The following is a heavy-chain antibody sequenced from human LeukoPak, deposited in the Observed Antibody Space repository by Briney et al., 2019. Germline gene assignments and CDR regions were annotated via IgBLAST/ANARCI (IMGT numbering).Heavy chain of an antibody. D-gene: IGHD5-18*01. CDR2: IYTTGST. CDR1: GGSISSGFYY. J-gene: IGHJ4*02. CDR3: ARRQDSHDY. Sequence: PSETLSLTCTVSGGSISSGFYYWNWIRQPAGKGLEWIGRIYTTGSTNYNPSLKSRVTISLDTSRNQFSLKLSSVTAADTAVYYCARRQDSHDYWGQGTLVTVSS. V-gene: IGHV4-61*02.